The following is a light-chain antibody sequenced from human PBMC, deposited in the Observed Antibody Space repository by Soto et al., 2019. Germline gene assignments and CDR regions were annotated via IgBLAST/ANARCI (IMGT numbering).Light chain of an antibody. CDR3: QQRSTWPT. CDR2: GAS. J-gene: IGKJ5*01. V-gene: IGKV3-15*01. CDR1: QSVSSN. Sequence: EIVMTQSPTTPSVSPGKRGILSFWASQSVSSNLAWYQQKPGQAPRLLIYGASARATGLPFRFSGSGSGTEFTLTISSLEPEDFALYYCQQRSTWPTFGQGTRLEIK.